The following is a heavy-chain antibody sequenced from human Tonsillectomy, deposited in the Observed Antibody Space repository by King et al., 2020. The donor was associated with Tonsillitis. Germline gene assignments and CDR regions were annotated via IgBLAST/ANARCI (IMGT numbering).Heavy chain of an antibody. Sequence: QLVQSGAEVDKPGTSVKVSCKASGYTFTSYGINWVRQAPGQGLEWVGLISTDNGNTYYAQKLQGRVTMTTDTSTSTDYMELSSLRSDDTAVYYCARGTLDYWGQGTLVTVSS. CDR3: ARGTLDY. V-gene: IGHV1-18*04. J-gene: IGHJ4*02. CDR2: ISTDNGNT. D-gene: IGHD2/OR15-2a*01. CDR1: GYTFTSYG.